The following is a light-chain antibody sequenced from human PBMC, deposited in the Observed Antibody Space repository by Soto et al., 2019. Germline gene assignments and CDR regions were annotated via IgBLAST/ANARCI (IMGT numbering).Light chain of an antibody. CDR3: QQYNNWPPT. V-gene: IGKV1-9*01. Sequence: DIQMTQSHSSVSASLGDTVTITCRASQDINVYLNWYQQKPGEVPKLLIYSGSTLHSGVPSRFSGSGSGTEFTLTISSLQSEDSAVYYCQQYNNWPPTFGQGTRLEIK. CDR1: QDINVY. CDR2: SGS. J-gene: IGKJ5*01.